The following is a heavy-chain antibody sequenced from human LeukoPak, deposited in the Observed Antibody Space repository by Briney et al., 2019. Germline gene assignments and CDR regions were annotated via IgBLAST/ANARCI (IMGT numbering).Heavy chain of an antibody. D-gene: IGHD4-17*01. CDR1: GFSFSSYA. J-gene: IGHJ4*02. CDR3: AGYGDYVAGPY. CDR2: INHSGST. Sequence: PGGSLRLSCAASGFSFSSYAMSWIRQPPGKGLEWIGEINHSGSTNYNPSLKSRVTISVDTSKNQFSLKLSSVTAADTAVYYCAGYGDYVAGPYWGQGTPVTVSS. V-gene: IGHV4-34*08.